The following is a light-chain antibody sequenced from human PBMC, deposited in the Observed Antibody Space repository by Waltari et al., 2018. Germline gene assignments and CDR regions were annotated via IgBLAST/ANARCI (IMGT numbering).Light chain of an antibody. V-gene: IGKV4-1*01. J-gene: IGKJ2*02. CDR1: PSVLYSSNNKNY. Sequence: DIVMTQSPDSLAVSLGERATINCKSSPSVLYSSNNKNYLAWYQQKPGQPPKLLIYWAYTRESGVPDRFSGSGSGTDFTLTSSSLQAEDVAVYYCQQYYSTPPWTFGQGTKLEIK. CDR2: WAY. CDR3: QQYYSTPPWT.